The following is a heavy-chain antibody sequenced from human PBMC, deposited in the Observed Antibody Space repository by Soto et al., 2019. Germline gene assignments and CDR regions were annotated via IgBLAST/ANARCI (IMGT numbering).Heavy chain of an antibody. Sequence: PGGSLRLSCAASGFTFSSYAMSWVRQAPGKGLEWVSAISGSGGSTYYADSVKGRFTISRDNSKNTLYLQMNSLRAEDTAVYYCATTLPNWKSLATAEYYFDYWGQGTLVTVSS. CDR3: ATTLPNWKSLATAEYYFDY. V-gene: IGHV3-23*01. D-gene: IGHD1-20*01. CDR2: ISGSGGST. CDR1: GFTFSSYA. J-gene: IGHJ4*02.